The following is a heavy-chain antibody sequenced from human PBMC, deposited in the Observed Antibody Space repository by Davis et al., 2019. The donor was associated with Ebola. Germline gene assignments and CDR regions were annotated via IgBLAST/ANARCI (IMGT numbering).Heavy chain of an antibody. CDR1: GFTFSSYS. CDR3: ARGFNWNSVGWFDP. V-gene: IGHV3-21*01. J-gene: IGHJ5*02. Sequence: PGGSLRLSCAASGFTFSSYSMNWVRQAPGKGPEWVSSISSSSSYIYYADSVKGRFTISRDNAKNSLYLQMNSLRAEDTAVYYCARGFNWNSVGWFDPWGQGTLVTVSS. CDR2: ISSSSSYI. D-gene: IGHD1-7*01.